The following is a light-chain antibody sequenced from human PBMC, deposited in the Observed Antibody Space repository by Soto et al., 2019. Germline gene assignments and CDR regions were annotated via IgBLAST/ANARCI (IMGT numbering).Light chain of an antibody. J-gene: IGLJ1*01. V-gene: IGLV2-8*01. Sequence: QSVLTPPPSASGPPGQSLPISCTGTSSDVAGYNYVSWYQQPPGKAPKLMIYEVNKRPSGVPDRFSGSTSGNTASLTVSGLQAEDEADYYCSSYAGSSNVFGTGSKVTVL. CDR1: SSDVAGYNY. CDR2: EVN. CDR3: SSYAGSSNV.